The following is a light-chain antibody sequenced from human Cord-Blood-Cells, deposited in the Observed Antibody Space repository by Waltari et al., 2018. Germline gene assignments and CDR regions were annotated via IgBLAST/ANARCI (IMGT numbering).Light chain of an antibody. CDR1: QSVLYSSNNKNY. J-gene: IGKJ2*01. CDR2: LAS. CDR3: QQYYSTPYT. Sequence: DIVMTQSPDSLAVSLGERPTINCKSSQSVLYSSNNKNYLAWYQQKPGQPPKLLIYLASTRGSGVPDRFSGSGSGTDVTLTISSLKAEDVSVYYCQQYYSTPYTFGQGTKLEIK. V-gene: IGKV4-1*01.